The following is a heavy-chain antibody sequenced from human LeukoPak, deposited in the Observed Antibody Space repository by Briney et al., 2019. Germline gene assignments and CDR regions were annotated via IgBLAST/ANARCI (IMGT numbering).Heavy chain of an antibody. CDR3: VRRVRGFSSGWVDY. V-gene: IGHV3-64*01. Sequence: GGSLTLSCAASGFTFTTYDMHWVRQAPGKGLEYVSAINSSGSRTFYANAEKVRFTISRYNVKTKLYLQMRSLRAKDMALYECVRRVRGFSSGWVDYWGQGTLVTVSS. CDR2: INSSGSRT. D-gene: IGHD6-19*01. CDR1: GFTFTTYD. J-gene: IGHJ4*02.